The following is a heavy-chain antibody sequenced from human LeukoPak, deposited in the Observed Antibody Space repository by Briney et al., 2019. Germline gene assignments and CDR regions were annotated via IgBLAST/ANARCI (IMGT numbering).Heavy chain of an antibody. CDR3: ARDPPAVSINTYA. J-gene: IGHJ4*02. CDR2: IFSHGET. D-gene: IGHD2-8*01. Sequence: GGSLRLSCAASGFTVGNYYMNWVRQAPGKGLEWVSLIFSHGETSYADSVKGRFTISRDNSKNTLYLQMNGLRVEDPAVYYCARDPPAVSINTYAWGQGTLVTVSS. V-gene: IGHV3-66*01. CDR1: GFTVGNYY.